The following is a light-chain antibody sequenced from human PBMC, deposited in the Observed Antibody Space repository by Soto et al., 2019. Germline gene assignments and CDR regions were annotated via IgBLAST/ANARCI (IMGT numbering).Light chain of an antibody. V-gene: IGKV3-20*01. Sequence: IALTQSPGTLSLSPGERATLSCRASQRVSSNYVAWYQHKPGQAPRLLIHRASIRATGIPDRFSGSGSGTDVTLTISRLEPEDFAVYYCHQYGTLPYAFGQGTKLQIK. CDR2: RAS. CDR1: QRVSSNY. J-gene: IGKJ2*01. CDR3: HQYGTLPYA.